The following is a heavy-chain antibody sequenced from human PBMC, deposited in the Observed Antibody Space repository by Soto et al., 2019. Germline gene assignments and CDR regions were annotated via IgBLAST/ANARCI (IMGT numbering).Heavy chain of an antibody. CDR2: IIPIYGTA. V-gene: IGHV1-69*01. D-gene: IGHD2-15*01. Sequence: QVQLVQSGAEVKKPGSSVKVSCKASGGTLSSYVISWVRQAPGQGLEWMGGIIPIYGTANYAEKFQGRVTITADESTSTAYMELSRLRSEDTAIYYCARDCGGCSAGSCRYNWFDPWGQGTLVPVSS. CDR3: ARDCGGCSAGSCRYNWFDP. J-gene: IGHJ5*02. CDR1: GGTLSSYV.